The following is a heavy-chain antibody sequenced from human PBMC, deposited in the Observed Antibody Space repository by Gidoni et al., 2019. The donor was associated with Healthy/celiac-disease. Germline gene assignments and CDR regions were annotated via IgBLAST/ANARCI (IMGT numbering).Heavy chain of an antibody. D-gene: IGHD6-19*01. V-gene: IGHV3-23*01. CDR2: ISGSGGST. CDR3: AKDLSSGWKRVGYFDY. CDR1: GFTFSSYA. Sequence: EVQLLESGGGLVQPGGSLRLSCAASGFTFSSYAMSWVRQAPGKGLEWVSAISGSGGSTYYADSVKGRFTISRDNSKNTLYLQMNSLRAEDTAVYYCAKDLSSGWKRVGYFDYWGQGTLVTVSS. J-gene: IGHJ4*02.